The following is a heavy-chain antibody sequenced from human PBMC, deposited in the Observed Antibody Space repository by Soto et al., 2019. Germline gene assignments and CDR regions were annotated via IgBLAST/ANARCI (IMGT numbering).Heavy chain of an antibody. CDR2: IYHSGST. Sequence: SETLSLTCAVSGYSISSGYYWGWIRQPPGKGLEWIGSIYHSGSTYHNPSPKSRVTISVDTSKNQFSLKLSSVTAADTAVYYCARDSAVVVAATYYYYGMDVWGQGTTVTVSS. D-gene: IGHD2-15*01. CDR3: ARDSAVVVAATYYYYGMDV. J-gene: IGHJ6*02. V-gene: IGHV4-38-2*02. CDR1: GYSISSGYY.